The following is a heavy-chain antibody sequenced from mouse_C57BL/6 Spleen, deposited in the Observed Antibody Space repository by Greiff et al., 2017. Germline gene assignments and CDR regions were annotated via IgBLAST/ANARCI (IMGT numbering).Heavy chain of an antibody. Sequence: VKLQQSGPELVKPGASVKLSCKASGYTFTSYDINWVKQRPGQGLEWIGWIYPRDGSTKYNEKFKGKATLTVDTSSSTAYMELHSLTSEDSAVYFCARDDGYSPYAMDYWGQGTSVTVSS. CDR3: ARDDGYSPYAMDY. CDR1: GYTFTSYD. D-gene: IGHD2-3*01. V-gene: IGHV1-85*01. CDR2: IYPRDGST. J-gene: IGHJ4*01.